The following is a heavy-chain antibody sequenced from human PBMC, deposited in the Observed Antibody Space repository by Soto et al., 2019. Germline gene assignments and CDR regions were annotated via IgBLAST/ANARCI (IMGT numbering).Heavy chain of an antibody. CDR2: INAGNDNT. CDR1: EYTFTRYA. J-gene: IGHJ4*02. V-gene: IGHV1-3*05. CDR3: ARGQYYSDSSGYLGLDY. Sequence: QVHLVQSGAEEKKPGASVKVSCKASEYTFTRYAMHWVRQAPGQSLEWMGWINAGNDNTKYSQKFQGRVTITRDTSASTAYMELSSLRSEDTAVYYCARGQYYSDSSGYLGLDYWGQGTLVTVSS. D-gene: IGHD3-22*01.